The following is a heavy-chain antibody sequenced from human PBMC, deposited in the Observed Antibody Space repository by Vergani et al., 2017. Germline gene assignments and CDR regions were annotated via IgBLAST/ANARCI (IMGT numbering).Heavy chain of an antibody. CDR1: GFTFSSYA. V-gene: IGHV3-48*04. CDR3: ARGVSGWYRLDY. Sequence: EVQLLESGGGLVQPGGSLRLSCAASGFTFSSYAMSWIRQAPGKGLEWLSYISSSGSPISYADSVKGRFTISRDNAKNSLYLQMNSLRAEDTAVYYCARGVSGWYRLDYWGQGTLVTVSS. CDR2: ISSSGSPI. D-gene: IGHD6-19*01. J-gene: IGHJ4*02.